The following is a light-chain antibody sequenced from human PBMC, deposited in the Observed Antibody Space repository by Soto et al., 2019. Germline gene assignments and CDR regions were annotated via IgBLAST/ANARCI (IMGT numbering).Light chain of an antibody. V-gene: IGKV3-11*01. J-gene: IGKJ1*01. CDR1: QSVSLS. CDR2: DAS. Sequence: IVLKQSPATLSLYTGGRATPSCRASQSVSLSLAWYQQKPGQAPRLLIYDASKRASGIPARFSGSGSGTDFTLTITSLEPEDFAVYYCQQYSSSRTFGQGTKVDIK. CDR3: QQYSSSRT.